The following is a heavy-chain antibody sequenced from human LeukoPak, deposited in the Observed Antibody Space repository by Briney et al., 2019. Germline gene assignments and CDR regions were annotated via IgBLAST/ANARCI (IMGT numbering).Heavy chain of an antibody. CDR2: IWYDGSNK. J-gene: IGHJ3*02. V-gene: IGHV3-33*01. D-gene: IGHD3-10*01. Sequence: GGSLRLSCAASGFTFSSYGMHWVRQAPGKGLEWGAVIWYDGSNKYYADSVKGRFTISRDNSKNTLYLQMNSLRAEDTAVYYCARDKSGYRDAFDIWGQGTMVTVSS. CDR3: ARDKSGYRDAFDI. CDR1: GFTFSSYG.